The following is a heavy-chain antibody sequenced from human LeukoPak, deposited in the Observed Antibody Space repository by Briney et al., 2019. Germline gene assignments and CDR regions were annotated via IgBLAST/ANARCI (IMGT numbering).Heavy chain of an antibody. J-gene: IGHJ1*01. D-gene: IGHD2-21*02. CDR2: ISYDGSNK. CDR3: ARDGGTVVTAYEYFQH. Sequence: GRSLRLSCAASGFTFSSYGMHWVRQAPGKGLEWVAVISYDGSNKYYADSVKGRFTISRDNSKNTLYLQMNSLRAEDTAVYYCARDGGTVVTAYEYFQHWGQGTLVTVSS. CDR1: GFTFSSYG. V-gene: IGHV3-30*03.